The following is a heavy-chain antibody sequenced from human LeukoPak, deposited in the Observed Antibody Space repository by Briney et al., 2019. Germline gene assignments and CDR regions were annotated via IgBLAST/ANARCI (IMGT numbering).Heavy chain of an antibody. CDR2: IIPIFGTA. V-gene: IGHV1-69*13. CDR3: ARDYHKYCSGGSCHAN. D-gene: IGHD2-15*01. CDR1: GGTFSSYA. J-gene: IGHJ4*02. Sequence: SVKVSCKASGGTFSSYAISWVRQAPGQGLEWMGGIIPIFGTANYAQKFQGRVTITADESTSTAYMELSSLRSEGTAVYYCARDYHKYCSGGSCHANWGQGTPVTVSS.